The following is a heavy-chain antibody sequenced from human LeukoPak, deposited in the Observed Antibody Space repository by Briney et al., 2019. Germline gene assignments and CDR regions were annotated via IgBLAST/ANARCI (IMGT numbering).Heavy chain of an antibody. CDR3: AKRWTYYYDSSGFDDY. CDR2: ISGSGGST. J-gene: IGHJ4*02. V-gene: IGHV3-23*01. D-gene: IGHD3-22*01. Sequence: GGSLRLSCAASGFTFSSYAMSWVRQAPGKGLGWVSAISGSGGSTYYADSVKGRFTISRDNSKNTLYLQMNSLRAEDTAVYYCAKRWTYYYDSSGFDDYWGQGTLVTVSS. CDR1: GFTFSSYA.